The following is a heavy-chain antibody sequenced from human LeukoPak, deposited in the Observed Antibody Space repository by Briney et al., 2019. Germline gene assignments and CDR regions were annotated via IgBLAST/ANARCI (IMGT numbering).Heavy chain of an antibody. D-gene: IGHD3-22*01. J-gene: IGHJ4*02. CDR2: ISGSGGST. CDR1: GFTFSSYA. Sequence: GGSLRLSCADSGFTFSSYAMSWVRQVPGKGLEWVSVISGSGGSTYYADSVKGRFTISRDNSKNTLYLQMNSLRAEDTAVYYCAKGAKVGTYYDSSGYHVWGQGTLVTVSS. V-gene: IGHV3-23*01. CDR3: AKGAKVGTYYDSSGYHV.